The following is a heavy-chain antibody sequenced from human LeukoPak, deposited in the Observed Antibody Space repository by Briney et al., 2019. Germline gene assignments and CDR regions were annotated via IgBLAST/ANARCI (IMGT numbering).Heavy chain of an antibody. D-gene: IGHD5-18*01. J-gene: IGHJ4*02. V-gene: IGHV3-7*01. CDR3: ANDVDTAMVHDY. CDR2: IKQDGSEK. CDR1: GFTFSSYW. Sequence: GGSLRLSCAASGFTFSSYWMSWVRQAPGKGLEWVANIKQDGSEKYYVDSVKGRFTISRDNAKNSLYLQMNSLGAEDTAVYYCANDVDTAMVHDYWGQGTLVTVSS.